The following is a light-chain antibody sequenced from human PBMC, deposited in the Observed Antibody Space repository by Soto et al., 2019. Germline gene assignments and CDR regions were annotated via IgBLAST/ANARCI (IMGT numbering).Light chain of an antibody. CDR1: SSDVGSYNL. CDR2: EVS. CDR3: CSYADSSTFEV. J-gene: IGLJ3*02. Sequence: QSVLTQPASVSGSPGQSITISCTGTSSDVGSYNLVSWYQQYPGKAPKLMIYEVSKRPSGVSNRFSGSKSGNTASLTISGLQAEDEADYYCCSYADSSTFEVFGGGTEVTDL. V-gene: IGLV2-23*02.